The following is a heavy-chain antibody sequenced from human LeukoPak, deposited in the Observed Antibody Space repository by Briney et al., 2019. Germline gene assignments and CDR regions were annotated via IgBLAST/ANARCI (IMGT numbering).Heavy chain of an antibody. CDR2: IIPIFGTA. V-gene: IGHV1-69*13. J-gene: IGHJ4*02. CDR3: ARVTAHCSGGSCYSFRFDY. D-gene: IGHD2-15*01. CDR1: GGTLSSYA. Sequence: SVKLSCKPSGGTLSSYAISWVRQAPGQGLEWMGGIIPIFGTANYAQKFQGRVTITADESTSTAYMELSSLRSEDTAVYYCARVTAHCSGGSCYSFRFDYWGQGTLVTVSS.